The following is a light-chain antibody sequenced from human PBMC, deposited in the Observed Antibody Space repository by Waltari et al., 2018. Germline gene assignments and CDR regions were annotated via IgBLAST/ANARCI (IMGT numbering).Light chain of an antibody. V-gene: IGKV3-20*01. Sequence: EFVLHQSHGPLSLSLGERATLSCRASQSVSKSLTWYQQKPGQAPRLLIYGASTRATGIPDRFSGSGSGTDFSLTISRLEPDDFAVYYCQQYLRLPVTFGQGTTVEI. CDR2: GAS. CDR1: QSVSKS. CDR3: QQYLRLPVT. J-gene: IGKJ1*01.